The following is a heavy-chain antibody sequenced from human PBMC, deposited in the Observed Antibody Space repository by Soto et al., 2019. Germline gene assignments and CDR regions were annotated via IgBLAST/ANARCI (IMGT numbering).Heavy chain of an antibody. CDR2: ISYDGSNK. J-gene: IGHJ4*02. D-gene: IGHD2-15*01. CDR3: ARDPIHVPVGYFDY. Sequence: PGGSLRLSCAASGFTFSSYALHWVRQAPGKGLEWVAVISYDGSNKYYADSVKGRFTISRDNSKNTLFVQMNSLRAEDTAVYYCARDPIHVPVGYFDYWGQGTLVTVSS. V-gene: IGHV3-30-3*01. CDR1: GFTFSSYA.